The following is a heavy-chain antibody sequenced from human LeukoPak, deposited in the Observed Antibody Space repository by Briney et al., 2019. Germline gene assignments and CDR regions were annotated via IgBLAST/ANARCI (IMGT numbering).Heavy chain of an antibody. CDR3: AELGITMIGGG. V-gene: IGHV3-48*03. CDR1: GFTFSSYE. Sequence: PGGSLRLSCAASGFTFSSYELNWVRQAPGKGLEWVAYISSSGSSTYFPDSVKGRFTISRDNAKNSLYLQMNSLRAEDTAIYYCAELGITMIGGGWGKGTTVTISS. CDR2: ISSSGSST. J-gene: IGHJ6*04. D-gene: IGHD3-10*02.